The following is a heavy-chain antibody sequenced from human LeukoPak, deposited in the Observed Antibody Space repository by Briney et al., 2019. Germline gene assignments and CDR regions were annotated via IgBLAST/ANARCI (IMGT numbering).Heavy chain of an antibody. CDR3: ARGIWSSHSVGYYFDF. CDR1: GYTFTSYY. D-gene: IGHD5/OR15-5a*01. Sequence: ASVKVSCKASGYTFTSYYMHWVRQAPGQGLEWMGIINPSGGSTSYAQKFQGRVTMTRDMSASTVYMELSSLRSEDMAVYYCARGIWSSHSVGYYFDFWGQGTLVTVSS. CDR2: INPSGGST. J-gene: IGHJ4*02. V-gene: IGHV1-46*01.